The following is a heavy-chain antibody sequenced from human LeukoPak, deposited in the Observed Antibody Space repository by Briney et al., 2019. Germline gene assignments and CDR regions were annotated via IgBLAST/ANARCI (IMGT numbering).Heavy chain of an antibody. J-gene: IGHJ4*02. CDR2: ISYDGSNK. V-gene: IGHV3-30*04. CDR1: GFTFSNYA. D-gene: IGHD4-11*01. Sequence: PGRSLRLSCAASGFTFSNYAMHWVRQAPGKGLEWVAVISYDGSNKYYADSVKGRFTISRDNSKNTLYLQMNSLRAEDTAVYYCARDTSLMTTVIDYWGQGTLVTVSS. CDR3: ARDTSLMTTVIDY.